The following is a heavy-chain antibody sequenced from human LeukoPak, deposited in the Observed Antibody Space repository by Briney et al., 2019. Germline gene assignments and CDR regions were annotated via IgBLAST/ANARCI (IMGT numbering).Heavy chain of an antibody. J-gene: IGHJ6*02. CDR1: GFTFDDYA. D-gene: IGHD1-7*01. CDR3: AKDKGTTLYYYYGMDV. Sequence: PGGSLRLSCAASGFTFDDYAMHWVRQAPGKGLEWVSGISWNSGSIGYADSVKGRFTISRDNAKNSLYLQMNSLRAEDTALYYCAKDKGTTLYYYYGMDVWGQGTTVTVSS. V-gene: IGHV3-9*01. CDR2: ISWNSGSI.